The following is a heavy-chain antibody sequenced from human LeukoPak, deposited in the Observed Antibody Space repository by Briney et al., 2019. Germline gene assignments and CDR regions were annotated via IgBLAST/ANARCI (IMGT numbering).Heavy chain of an antibody. CDR3: ARGVTAAGPYWYFDL. CDR1: GCTISSGSYF. CDR2: IYTTGST. J-gene: IGHJ2*01. V-gene: IGHV4-61*02. D-gene: IGHD6-13*01. Sequence: SETLSLTCTVSGCTISSGSYFWSWIRQPPGKGLEWIGRIYTTGSTNYNPSLKSRVTIFMDTSKNQVSLKVSSVTAADTAVYYCARGVTAAGPYWYFDLWGRGTLVTVSS.